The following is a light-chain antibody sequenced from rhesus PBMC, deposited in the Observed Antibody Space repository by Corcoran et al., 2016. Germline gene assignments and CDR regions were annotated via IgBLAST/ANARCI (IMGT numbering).Light chain of an antibody. CDR3: QQYNSAPYS. J-gene: IGKJ2*01. Sequence: DIQMTQSPSSLSASVGDKVTITCQASQSISSWLAWYQQKPGKPPKPRIYKASSLESGFPSRFSCSGSGTDFTLTISSLQPEDFATYYCQQYNSAPYSFGQGTKVEIK. CDR2: KAS. CDR1: QSISSW. V-gene: IGKV1-16*01.